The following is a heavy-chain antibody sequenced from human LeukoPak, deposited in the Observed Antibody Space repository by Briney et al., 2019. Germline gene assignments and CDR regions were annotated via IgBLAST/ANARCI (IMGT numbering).Heavy chain of an antibody. CDR1: GFSFSNNA. CDR3: VKRYCSGDTCYSAFDY. Sequence: QPGGSLRLSCAASGFSFSNNAMSWARQAPGNGLEWVSAIGNSGGGTYYADSLQGRFTISRDNSKNTLYLQMNSLRAEDTAVYYCVKRYCSGDTCYSAFDYWGHGTLVTVSS. D-gene: IGHD2-15*01. V-gene: IGHV3-23*01. J-gene: IGHJ4*01. CDR2: IGNSGGGT.